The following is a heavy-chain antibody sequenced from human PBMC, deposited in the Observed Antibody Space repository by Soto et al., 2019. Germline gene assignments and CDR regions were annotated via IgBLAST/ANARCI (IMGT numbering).Heavy chain of an antibody. Sequence: QVHLVQSGAEVKKPGASVKVSCKASGYTFTSYGITWVRQAPGQGLEWMGWISAHNGNTDYAQKPQGRVIVTRDTSPSTAYMERRGPTSDDTAVYYCARGRYGDYWGQGALVTVSS. D-gene: IGHD1-1*01. CDR3: ARGRYGDY. V-gene: IGHV1-18*01. CDR1: GYTFTSYG. CDR2: ISAHNGNT. J-gene: IGHJ4*02.